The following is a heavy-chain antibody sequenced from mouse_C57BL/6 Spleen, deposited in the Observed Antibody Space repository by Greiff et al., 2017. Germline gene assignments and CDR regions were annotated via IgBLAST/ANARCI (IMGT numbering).Heavy chain of an antibody. Sequence: VQLQQPGTELVKPGASVKLSCKASGYTFTSYWMHWVMQRPGQALEWIGNITPSNGGTNYTEKFKSKATLTVDKSTSTAYMQLSSLTSEDSAVYYCSRWRDYRNYDAMDYWDQGTSGTVSS. CDR3: SRWRDYRNYDAMDY. CDR1: GYTFTSYW. V-gene: IGHV1-53*01. D-gene: IGHD2-1*01. CDR2: ITPSNGGT. J-gene: IGHJ4*01.